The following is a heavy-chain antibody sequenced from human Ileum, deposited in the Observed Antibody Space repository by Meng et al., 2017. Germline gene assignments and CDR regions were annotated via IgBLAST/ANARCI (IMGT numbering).Heavy chain of an antibody. D-gene: IGHD2-15*01. CDR2: ISSGGATI. V-gene: IGHV3-48*03. CDR1: GFTFSNYE. CDR3: SRGWARSGVAASDTTLSEFDY. J-gene: IGHJ4*02. Sequence: GGSLRLSCAASGFTFSNYEMNWVRQAPGKGLEWVAYISSGGATIYYADSVRGRFTISRDDAKNSLYLQMNSLRGEDAALYYCSRGWARSGVAASDTTLSEFDYWGQGTRVTCSS.